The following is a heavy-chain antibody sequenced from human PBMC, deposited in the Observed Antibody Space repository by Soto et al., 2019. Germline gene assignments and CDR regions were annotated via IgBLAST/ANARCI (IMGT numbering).Heavy chain of an antibody. CDR3: AKSRVFIGAIVTLLDS. CDR1: GFTFSSYA. V-gene: IGHV3-23*01. D-gene: IGHD3-16*02. CDR2: ISNNGDTA. Sequence: EVQLLESGGGLVQPGGSLTLSCATSGFTFSSYAMVWVRQAAEKGLEWVASISNNGDTAYYADSVKGRFTISRGNSENTLHLQMHGLRADDTALYCCAKSRVFIGAIVTLLDSWGQGTQVTVSS. J-gene: IGHJ4*02.